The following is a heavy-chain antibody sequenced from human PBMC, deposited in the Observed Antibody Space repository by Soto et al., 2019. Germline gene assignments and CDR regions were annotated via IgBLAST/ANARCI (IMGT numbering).Heavy chain of an antibody. CDR2: IYYSGST. CDR1: GGSISSGDHY. V-gene: IGHV4-30-4*01. D-gene: IGHD3-22*01. CDR3: ARATCYYDSSGRRNPYYFEY. Sequence: SETLSLTCTVSGGSISSGDHYWSWIRQPPGKGLEWIGFIYYSGSTYYNPSLKSRVTISVDTSKNQFSLKLSSVTAADTAVYYCARATCYYDSSGRRNPYYFEYWGQGTLVTVSS. J-gene: IGHJ4*02.